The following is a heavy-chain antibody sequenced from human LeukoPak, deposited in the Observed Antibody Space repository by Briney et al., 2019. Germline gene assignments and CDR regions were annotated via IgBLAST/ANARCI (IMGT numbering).Heavy chain of an antibody. Sequence: ASVKVSCKASGYTFTSYYMHWMRQAPGRGLEWMGIINPSGGSTSYAQKFQGRVTMTRDTSTSTVYMELSSLRSEDTAVYYCARDFRRDGYNYGLGYWGQGTLVTVSS. D-gene: IGHD5-24*01. CDR1: GYTFTSYY. CDR3: ARDFRRDGYNYGLGY. V-gene: IGHV1-46*01. CDR2: INPSGGST. J-gene: IGHJ4*02.